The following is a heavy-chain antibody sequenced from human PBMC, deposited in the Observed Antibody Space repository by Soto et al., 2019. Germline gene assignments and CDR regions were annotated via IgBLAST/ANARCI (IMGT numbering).Heavy chain of an antibody. CDR1: GGSISSSSYY. CDR2: IYYSGST. D-gene: IGHD2-21*02. CDR3: ARQVRALPTYCGGDCYPFDY. Sequence: PSETLSLTCTVSGGSISSSSYYLSWIRQPPGKGLEWVGSIYYSGSTYYNPSLKSRVTISVDTSKNQFSLKLSSVTAADTAVYYCARQVRALPTYCGGDCYPFDYWGQGTLVTVSS. V-gene: IGHV4-39*01. J-gene: IGHJ4*02.